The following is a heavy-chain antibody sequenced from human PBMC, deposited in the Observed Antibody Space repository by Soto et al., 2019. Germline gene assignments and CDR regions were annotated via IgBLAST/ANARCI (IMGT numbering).Heavy chain of an antibody. CDR1: GGSFNTYY. J-gene: IGHJ5*02. Sequence: TLSLTCALYGGSFNTYYWSWVRQPPGRGLEWIAEINHSGSATFYNPSLKNRVTISLDTSKIQFSLKLSSVTAADTAVYYCVREGGDNWFDPWGQGTLVTVSS. CDR2: INHSGSA. V-gene: IGHV4-34*09. CDR3: VREGGDNWFDP. D-gene: IGHD3-16*01.